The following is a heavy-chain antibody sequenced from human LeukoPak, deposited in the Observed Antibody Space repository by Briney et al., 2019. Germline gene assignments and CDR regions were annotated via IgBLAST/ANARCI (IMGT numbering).Heavy chain of an antibody. J-gene: IGHJ6*03. CDR2: IYTSGST. CDR3: ARDGHQLLYCGGTYYYYYMDV. D-gene: IGHD2-2*02. V-gene: IGHV4-4*07. CDR1: GGSISSNY. Sequence: SETLSLTCTVSGGSISSNYWSWIRQPAGKGLEWIGRIYTSGSTNYNPSLKSRVTMSVDTSKNQFSLKLSSVTAADTAVYYGARDGHQLLYCGGTYYYYYMDVWGKGTTVTVSS.